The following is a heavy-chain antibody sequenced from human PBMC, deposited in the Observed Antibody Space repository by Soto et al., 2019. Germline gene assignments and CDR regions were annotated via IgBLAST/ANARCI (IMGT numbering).Heavy chain of an antibody. CDR3: AKDRRVIPNYRQSDY. CDR2: ISGSGGST. CDR1: GLTFSSYA. V-gene: IGHV3-23*01. Sequence: EVQLLESGGGLVQPGGSLRLSCAASGLTFSSYAMSWVRQAPGKGLEWASAISGSGGSTYYADSVKGRFTISRDNSKNTLYLQMNSLRADDTAVYYCAKDRRVIPNYRQSDYWGQGTLVTVSS. J-gene: IGHJ4*02. D-gene: IGHD3-16*02.